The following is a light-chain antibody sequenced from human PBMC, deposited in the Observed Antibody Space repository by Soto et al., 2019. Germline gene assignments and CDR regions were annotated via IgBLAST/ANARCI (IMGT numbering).Light chain of an antibody. J-gene: IGLJ2*01. CDR3: QSYDSGNRGV. V-gene: IGLV6-57*02. CDR1: SGSVASNY. CDR2: EDN. Sequence: PQSVSESPGKTVTISCTGSSGSVASNYVQWYQQRPGSAPTTVIYEDNRRPSGVPERFSGSVDSSSNSASLTISGLKPEDEADYYCQSYDSGNRGVFGGGTKLTVL.